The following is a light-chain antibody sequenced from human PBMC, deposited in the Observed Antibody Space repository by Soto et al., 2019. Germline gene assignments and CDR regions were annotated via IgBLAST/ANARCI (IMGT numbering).Light chain of an antibody. Sequence: QSALTQPASVSGSPGQSITISCTGTSSDVGGYNYVSWYQQHPGRAPQLMIYDVSHRPSGVSNRFSGSRSDNTASLTISGLQAEDEADYYCSSYATSTTVLFGGGTQLTVL. J-gene: IGLJ2*01. CDR1: SSDVGGYNY. CDR3: SSYATSTTVL. CDR2: DVS. V-gene: IGLV2-14*03.